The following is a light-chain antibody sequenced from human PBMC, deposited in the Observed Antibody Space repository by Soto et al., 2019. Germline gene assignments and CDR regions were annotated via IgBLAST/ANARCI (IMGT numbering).Light chain of an antibody. CDR3: MQALHTRFS. V-gene: IGKV2-28*01. CDR2: LGS. CDR1: QSLLHSNGYNY. J-gene: IGKJ3*01. Sequence: DIVMTQSPLSLPVTPGEPASISCRSSQSLLHSNGYNYLDWYLQKPGQSPHLLIYLGSNRASGVPDRFSGSGSGTDFTLKISRVEAEDVGCYYCMQALHTRFSFGPGTKVDIK.